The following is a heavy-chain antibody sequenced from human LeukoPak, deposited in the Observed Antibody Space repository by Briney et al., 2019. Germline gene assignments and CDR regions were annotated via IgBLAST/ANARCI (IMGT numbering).Heavy chain of an antibody. CDR2: ISWNSGSI. Sequence: PGRSLRLSCAASGFTFDDYAMHWVRQAPGKGLEWVSGISWNSGSIGYADSVKGRFTISRDNAKYSLYLQMNSLRAEDTALYYCAKDISGYNPLGDAFDIWGQGTMVTVSS. CDR1: GFTFDDYA. D-gene: IGHD5-24*01. CDR3: AKDISGYNPLGDAFDI. V-gene: IGHV3-9*01. J-gene: IGHJ3*02.